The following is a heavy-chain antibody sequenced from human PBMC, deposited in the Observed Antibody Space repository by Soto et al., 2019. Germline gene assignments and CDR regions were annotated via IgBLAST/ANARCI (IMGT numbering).Heavy chain of an antibody. CDR2: IGTAGDT. Sequence: EVQLVESGGGLVQPGGSLRLSCAASGFTFSSYDMHWVRQATGKGLEWVSAIGTAGDTYYPGSVKGRFTISRENGKNSLYLQMNSLRAGDTAVYYCARAAAPDYGMDVWGQGTTVTVSS. CDR1: GFTFSSYD. J-gene: IGHJ6*02. D-gene: IGHD6-6*01. V-gene: IGHV3-13*01. CDR3: ARAAAPDYGMDV.